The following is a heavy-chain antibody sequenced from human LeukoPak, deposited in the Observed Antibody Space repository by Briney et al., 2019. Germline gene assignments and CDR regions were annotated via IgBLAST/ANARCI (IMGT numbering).Heavy chain of an antibody. CDR2: IYYSGNT. Sequence: PSETLSLTCTVSGASISSSSNYWGWIRQPPGKGLEWIASIYYSGNTYFNPSLKSRVTISVDPSKNQFSLKLSSVTAADTAVYYCARERGVGATGWYSDLWGRGTLVTVSS. D-gene: IGHD1-26*01. CDR1: GASISSSSNY. J-gene: IGHJ2*01. V-gene: IGHV4-39*07. CDR3: ARERGVGATGWYSDL.